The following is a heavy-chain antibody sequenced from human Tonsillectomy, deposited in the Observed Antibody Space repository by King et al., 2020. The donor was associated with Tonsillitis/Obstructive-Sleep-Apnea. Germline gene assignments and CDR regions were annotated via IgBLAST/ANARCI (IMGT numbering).Heavy chain of an antibody. D-gene: IGHD3-3*01. J-gene: IGHJ5*02. Sequence: VQLQESGPGLVKPSETLSLTCTVSGGSISSYYWSWIRQPPGKGLEWIGYIYYSGSTNYNPSLKSRVTISVDTSKNQFSLKLSSVTAADTAVYYCAREKGEEWLSWFDPWGQGTLVTVSS. CDR1: GGSISSYY. CDR2: IYYSGST. CDR3: AREKGEEWLSWFDP. V-gene: IGHV4-59*01.